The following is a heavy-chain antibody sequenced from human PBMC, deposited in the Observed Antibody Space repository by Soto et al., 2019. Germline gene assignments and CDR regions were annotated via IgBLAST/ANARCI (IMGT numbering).Heavy chain of an antibody. CDR2: ISSSGTSI. V-gene: IGHV3-11*01. CDR3: ARARFGEWGYAMDV. J-gene: IGHJ6*02. CDR1: GVTFSDCY. Sequence: QVQLVESGGGLVKPGGSLRLSCAVSGVTFSDCYMNWIRQAPGKGLEWVSYISSSGTSINYAGSVKGRFTISMDNDKNSLYLQMNSLRAEDTAMYYCARARFGEWGYAMDVWGQGTTVTVSS. D-gene: IGHD3-10*01.